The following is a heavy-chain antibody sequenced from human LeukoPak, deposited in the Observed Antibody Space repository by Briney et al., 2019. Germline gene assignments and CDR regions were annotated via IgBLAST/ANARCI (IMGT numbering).Heavy chain of an antibody. CDR2: INHSGST. CDR1: GYSISSGYY. D-gene: IGHD2-8*01. V-gene: IGHV4-38-2*02. J-gene: IGHJ4*02. CDR3: ARGRSNGWFY. Sequence: PSETLSLTCTVSGYSISSGYYWSWIRQPPGKGLEWIGEINHSGSTNYNPSLKSRVTISVDTSKNQFSLKLSSVTAADTAVYYCARGRSNGWFYWGQGTLVTVSS.